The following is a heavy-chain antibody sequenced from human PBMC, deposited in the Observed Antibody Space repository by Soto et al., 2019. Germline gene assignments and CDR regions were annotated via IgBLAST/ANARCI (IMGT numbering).Heavy chain of an antibody. CDR1: GFTFSSYG. CDR3: AKDRIAAAGNNYYYYGIDV. Sequence: PGGSLRLSCAASGFTFSSYGMHWVRQAPGKGLEWVAVISYDGSNKYYADSVKGRFTISRDNSKNTLYLQMNSLRAEDTAVDYCAKDRIAAAGNNYYYYGIDVWRQVTTVTVSS. J-gene: IGHJ6*01. D-gene: IGHD6-13*01. V-gene: IGHV3-30*18. CDR2: ISYDGSNK.